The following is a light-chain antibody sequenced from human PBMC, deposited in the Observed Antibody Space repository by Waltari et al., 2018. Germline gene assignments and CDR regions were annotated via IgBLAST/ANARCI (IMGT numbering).Light chain of an antibody. J-gene: IGKJ1*01. CDR2: WSS. Sequence: DIVMTQSPDSLTVSLGERATINCKSSQSLLYSDYNRNYLSWYQQKPEQPPKLLISWSSVRESGVPDRFSGSGSGTDFTLTISSLQAEDVAVYYCHKYYTPPSATFGQGTKVEI. CDR1: QSLLYSDYNRNY. CDR3: HKYYTPPSAT. V-gene: IGKV4-1*01.